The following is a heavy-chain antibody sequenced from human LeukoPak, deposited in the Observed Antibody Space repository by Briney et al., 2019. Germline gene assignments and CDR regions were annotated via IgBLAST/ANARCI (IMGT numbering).Heavy chain of an antibody. Sequence: GGSLRLSCAASGFTFSDYCMSWIRQAPGKGLEWVAAISYDGNNKYYADSVKGRFSISRDNSKNRLYVQMNSLRAEDTAVYYCAKEYEMTTVTYDFFDYWGQGTLVTVSS. CDR2: ISYDGNNK. D-gene: IGHD4-17*01. CDR3: AKEYEMTTVTYDFFDY. J-gene: IGHJ4*02. CDR1: GFTFSDYC. V-gene: IGHV3-30*18.